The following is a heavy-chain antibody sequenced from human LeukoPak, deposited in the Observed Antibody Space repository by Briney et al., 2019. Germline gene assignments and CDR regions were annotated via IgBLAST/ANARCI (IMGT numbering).Heavy chain of an antibody. V-gene: IGHV3-33*01. CDR3: AREIRDTGWYVDY. D-gene: IGHD6-19*01. J-gene: IGHJ4*02. CDR1: GFTFSTYG. Sequence: GGSLRLSCEASGFTFSTYGMHWVRQAPGKGLEWVAVTWYDGSNQYYADSVKGRFTISRDNSKNTMYLQMDSLRDEDTAVYYCAREIRDTGWYVDYWGRGTLVTVS. CDR2: TWYDGSNQ.